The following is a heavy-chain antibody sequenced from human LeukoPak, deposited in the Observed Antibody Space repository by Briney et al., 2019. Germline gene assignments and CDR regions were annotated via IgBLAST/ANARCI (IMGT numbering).Heavy chain of an antibody. Sequence: GGSLRLSCAASGFNFNTYWMTWVRQAPGKGLEWVSAISGSGGSTYYADSVKGRFTISRDNSKNTLYLQMNSLRAEDTAVYYCAKDRRYYGSGGDAFDIWGQGTMVTVSS. V-gene: IGHV3-23*01. CDR1: GFNFNTYW. D-gene: IGHD3-10*01. CDR2: ISGSGGST. CDR3: AKDRRYYGSGGDAFDI. J-gene: IGHJ3*02.